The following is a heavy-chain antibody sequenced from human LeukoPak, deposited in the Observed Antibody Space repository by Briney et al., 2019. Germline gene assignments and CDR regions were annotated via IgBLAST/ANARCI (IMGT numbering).Heavy chain of an antibody. D-gene: IGHD1-26*01. CDR2: IYPGDSDT. V-gene: IGHV5-51*01. CDR3: ARVDSGTYLRAFDI. Sequence: GESLKISCRGSGYTFTSYWIGWGRPMPGKGLEWMGIIYPGDSDTKYSPSFQGQVTISADKSISTAYLLWSRRKASDTAMYYCARVDSGTYLRAFDIWGQGTMVTVSS. J-gene: IGHJ3*02. CDR1: GYTFTSYW.